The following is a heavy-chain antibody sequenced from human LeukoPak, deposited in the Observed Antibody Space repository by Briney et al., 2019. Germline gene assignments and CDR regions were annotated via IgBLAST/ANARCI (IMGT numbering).Heavy chain of an antibody. V-gene: IGHV4-34*01. CDR2: INHSGST. D-gene: IGHD3-9*01. J-gene: IGHJ4*02. CDR3: ARERHSYYDILTGYYPRSLPYYFDY. Sequence: SETLSLTCAVYGGSFSGYYWSWIRQPPGKGLEWIGEINHSGSTNYNPSLKSRVTISVDTSKNQFSLKLSSVTAADTAVYYCARERHSYYDILTGYYPRSLPYYFDYWGQGTLVTVSS. CDR1: GGSFSGYY.